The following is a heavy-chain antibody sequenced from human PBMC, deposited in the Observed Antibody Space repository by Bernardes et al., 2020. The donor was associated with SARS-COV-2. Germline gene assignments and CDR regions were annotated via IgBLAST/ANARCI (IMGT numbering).Heavy chain of an antibody. Sequence: GGSLRLSCAASGFTFSSYTMNWVRQAPGMGLEWVSSISSSGTYIYYSDSLKGRFTISRDNAKNSLYLQMNYLRAEDTAVYFCARSLGIRGVHYSYHGMDVWGQGTTVTVSS. CDR2: ISSSGTYI. V-gene: IGHV3-21*01. CDR1: GFTFSSYT. CDR3: ARSLGIRGVHYSYHGMDV. D-gene: IGHD7-27*01. J-gene: IGHJ6*02.